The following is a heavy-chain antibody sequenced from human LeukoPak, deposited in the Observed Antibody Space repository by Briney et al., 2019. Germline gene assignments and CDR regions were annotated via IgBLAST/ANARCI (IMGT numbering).Heavy chain of an antibody. D-gene: IGHD1-26*01. CDR1: GFTFSSNW. CDR2: IKQDASEK. V-gene: IGHV3-7*01. J-gene: IGHJ4*02. Sequence: GGSLRLSCAASGFTFSSNWMSWVRQAPGKGLEWVATIKQDASEKCYVDSVKGRFTISRDNAKNSLYLQMNSLRAEDTAVYYCAREYSGSYFHYWGQGTLVTVSS. CDR3: AREYSGSYFHY.